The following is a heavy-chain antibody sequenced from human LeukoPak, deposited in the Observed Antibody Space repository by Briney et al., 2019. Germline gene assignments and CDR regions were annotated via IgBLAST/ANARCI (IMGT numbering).Heavy chain of an antibody. D-gene: IGHD2-15*01. V-gene: IGHV1-2*02. CDR2: MNPNNGGA. Sequence: GASVKVSCKASGYTFTDYYMHWVRQAPGQGLEWMGWMNPNNGGANHAQKFQGRVTMTRDTSISTAYMELSRLRSDDTAVYYCARGHHCTGGSCYSNWFDHWGQGTLVTVSS. CDR3: ARGHHCTGGSCYSNWFDH. J-gene: IGHJ5*02. CDR1: GYTFTDYY.